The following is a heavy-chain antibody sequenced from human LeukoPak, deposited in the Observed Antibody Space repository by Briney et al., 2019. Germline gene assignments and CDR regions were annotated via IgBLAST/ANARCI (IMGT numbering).Heavy chain of an antibody. V-gene: IGHV4-38-2*02. CDR3: ARDLVTSTYNWFDP. CDR1: RFSISSGYY. J-gene: IGHJ5*02. D-gene: IGHD2-21*02. CDR2: VYHSGST. Sequence: PSETLSLTCVVSRFSISSGYYWGWIRQPPGKGLEWIGSVYHSGSTSHNPSLKSRLTISVDTSKNQFSLKLSSVTAADTAIYYCARDLVTSTYNWFDPWREGTLVTVSP.